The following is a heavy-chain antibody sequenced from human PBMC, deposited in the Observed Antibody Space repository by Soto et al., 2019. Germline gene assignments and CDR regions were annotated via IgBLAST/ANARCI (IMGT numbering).Heavy chain of an antibody. V-gene: IGHV3-66*01. CDR1: GFTVSSNY. CDR3: ARERRHYVYIWGSYRYVWFYP. Sequence: GGSLRLSCAASGFTVSSNYMSWVRQAPGKGLEWVSVIYSGGSTYYADSVKGRFTISRDNSKNTLYLQMNSLRAEDTAVCYCARERRHYVYIWGSYRYVWFYPWYRGNLVTVSA. CDR2: IYSGGST. D-gene: IGHD3-16*02. J-gene: IGHJ5*02.